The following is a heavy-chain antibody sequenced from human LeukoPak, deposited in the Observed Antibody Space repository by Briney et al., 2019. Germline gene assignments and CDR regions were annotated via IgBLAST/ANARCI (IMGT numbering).Heavy chain of an antibody. V-gene: IGHV3-48*01. D-gene: IGHD2-2*01. J-gene: IGHJ4*02. CDR3: ARDRMSSFDY. Sequence: GGSLRLSCAASRFTFNSYGMNWVRQAPGKGLEWVSYISSSSSTTYYADSVKGRFTISRDNAKNSLYLQMNSLRAEDTVVYYCARDRMSSFDYWGQGTLVTVSS. CDR2: ISSSSSTT. CDR1: RFTFNSYG.